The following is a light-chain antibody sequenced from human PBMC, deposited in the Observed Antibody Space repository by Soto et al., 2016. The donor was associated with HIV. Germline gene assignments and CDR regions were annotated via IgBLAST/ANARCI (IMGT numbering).Light chain of an antibody. J-gene: IGLJ1*01. Sequence: SYVLTQPPSVSVAPGETARITCGGNNIGSKGVHWYQQKPGQAPILVVYDDSDRPSGIPERFSGSNSGDTATLTISRVAAGDEADYYCQVWDSSGGCGVFGTGTKVT. CDR3: QVWDSSGGCGV. CDR2: DDS. CDR1: NIGSKG. V-gene: IGLV3-21*02.